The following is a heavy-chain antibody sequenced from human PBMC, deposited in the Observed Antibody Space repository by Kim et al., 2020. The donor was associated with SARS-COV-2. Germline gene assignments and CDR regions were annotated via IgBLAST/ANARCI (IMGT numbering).Heavy chain of an antibody. J-gene: IGHJ6*02. Sequence: SETLSLTCTVSGASISNFFWSWIRQPPGKELEWIGYIHYTGGTRNNPSLKGRVTISLDRSGNHFSLNLRSVTAADAAGYYCARGVANCNESSCYMDVWG. CDR2: IHYTGGT. CDR3: ARGVANCNESSCYMDV. D-gene: IGHD2-2*01. CDR1: GASISNFF. V-gene: IGHV4-59*13.